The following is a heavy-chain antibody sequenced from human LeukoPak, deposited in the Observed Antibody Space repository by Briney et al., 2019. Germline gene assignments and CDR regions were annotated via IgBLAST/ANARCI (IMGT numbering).Heavy chain of an antibody. J-gene: IGHJ3*02. D-gene: IGHD6-13*01. CDR3: ARDRGMLAAAFDI. Sequence: PGGSLRLSCAASGFTFSSYSMNWVRQAPGKGLEWVSSISSSSSYIYYADSVKGRFTIYRDNAKNSLYLQMNSLRAEDTAVYYCARDRGMLAAAFDIWGQGTMVTVSS. CDR2: ISSSSSYI. CDR1: GFTFSSYS. V-gene: IGHV3-21*01.